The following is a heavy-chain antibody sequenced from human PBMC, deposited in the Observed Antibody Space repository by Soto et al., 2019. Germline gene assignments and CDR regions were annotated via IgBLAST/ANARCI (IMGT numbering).Heavy chain of an antibody. D-gene: IGHD3-16*01. CDR1: GFSLSTSGVG. V-gene: IGHV2-5*02. J-gene: IGHJ3*02. Sequence: QITLKESGPTLVKPTQTLTLTCIFSGFSLSTSGVGVGWIRQPPGKALEWLAVIYWDDDKRYSPSLKSRVTITRDTSKTQVVFTMTNMDPEDTGTFYCAHLTSWGEGAPFDIWGQGTKVTFSS. CDR3: AHLTSWGEGAPFDI. CDR2: IYWDDDK.